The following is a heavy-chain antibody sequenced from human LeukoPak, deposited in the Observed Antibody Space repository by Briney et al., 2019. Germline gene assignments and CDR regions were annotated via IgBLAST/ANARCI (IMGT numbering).Heavy chain of an antibody. CDR3: ARGPKWTGSYYYFDY. V-gene: IGHV1-8*01. CDR2: MNPNSGNT. CDR1: GYAFPSYD. Sequence: ASVKVSCKTSGYAFPSYDINWVRQATGQGLEWMGWMNPNSGNTGYTQKFQGRVTITRNTSITTAYMELSSLRSEDTAVYYCARGPKWTGSYYYFDYWGQGTLVTVSS. D-gene: IGHD1-26*01. J-gene: IGHJ4*02.